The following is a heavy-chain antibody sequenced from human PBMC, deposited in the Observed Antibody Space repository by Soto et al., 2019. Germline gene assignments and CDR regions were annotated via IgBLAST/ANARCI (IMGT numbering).Heavy chain of an antibody. Sequence: EVQLVESGGGLVQPGGSLRLSCAASGFTFSSYSMNWVRQAPGKGLEWVSYISSSSSTIYYADCVKGRFTLSRDNAKKSLYLQINSLRDEDTAVYYCAREEPTYFHRDAFDLWGPGTMVTVSS. CDR2: ISSSSSTI. CDR1: GFTFSSYS. V-gene: IGHV3-48*02. J-gene: IGHJ3*01. CDR3: AREEPTYFHRDAFDL. D-gene: IGHD1-26*01.